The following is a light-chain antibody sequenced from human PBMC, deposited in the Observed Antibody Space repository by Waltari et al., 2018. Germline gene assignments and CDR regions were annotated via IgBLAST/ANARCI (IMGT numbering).Light chain of an antibody. J-gene: IGLJ2*01. CDR3: SSYAGSNNLL. V-gene: IGLV1-44*01. CDR2: TNH. CDR1: SSNIGSNT. Sequence: QSVLTQPPSASGTPGQRVTISCSGSSSNIGSNTVSWYQQLPGTAPKLLISTNHQRPAGVTDRFSGSQSGTSASLAISGLQSEDEADYYCSSYAGSNNLLFGGGTKLTVL.